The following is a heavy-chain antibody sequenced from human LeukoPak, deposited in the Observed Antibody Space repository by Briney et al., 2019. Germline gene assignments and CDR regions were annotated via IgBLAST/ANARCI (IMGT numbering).Heavy chain of an antibody. D-gene: IGHD6-19*01. J-gene: IGHJ6*03. CDR1: GFTFTTYS. CDR2: ISSGSSAI. V-gene: IGHV3-21*04. Sequence: GGSLRLSCEASGFTFTTYSMTWVRQAPGKGLEWVSIISSGSSAIFSADALKGRFTISRDDAKNTLYLQMNSLRAEDTAVYYCAKGGIAVASTSYYYYMDVWGKGTTVTSSS. CDR3: AKGGIAVASTSYYYYMDV.